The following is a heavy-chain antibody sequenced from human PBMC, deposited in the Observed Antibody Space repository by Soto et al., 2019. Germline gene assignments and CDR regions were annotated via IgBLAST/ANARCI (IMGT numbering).Heavy chain of an antibody. CDR3: ATLPPRIEVVVTPIPT. CDR2: IYHTGST. V-gene: IGHV4-4*02. CDR1: GASISSTYW. Sequence: QVQLRESGPGLVKPSGTLSLTCVVSGASISSTYWWSWVRQPPGKGLEWIGEIYHTGSTKYNPSLKSRVTISRDKSNNEFSLKLNSVTAADTAVYYCATLPPRIEVVVTPIPTWGQGILVTVSS. J-gene: IGHJ5*02. D-gene: IGHD2-21*02.